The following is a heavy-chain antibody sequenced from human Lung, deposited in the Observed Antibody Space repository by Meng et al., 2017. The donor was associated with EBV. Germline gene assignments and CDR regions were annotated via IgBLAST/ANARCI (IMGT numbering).Heavy chain of an antibody. D-gene: IGHD6-19*01. CDR1: GGSISSGGYY. J-gene: IGHJ4*02. Sequence: QVQPQESGPGLVKPSQTLSLTCAVSGGSISSGGYYWSWIRQPPGKGLEWIGEINHSGSTNYNPSLKSRVTISVDTSKNQFSLKLSSVTAADTAVYYCARSYSSGWYTLFDYWGQGTLVTVSS. CDR2: INHSGST. CDR3: ARSYSSGWYTLFDY. V-gene: IGHV4-31*11.